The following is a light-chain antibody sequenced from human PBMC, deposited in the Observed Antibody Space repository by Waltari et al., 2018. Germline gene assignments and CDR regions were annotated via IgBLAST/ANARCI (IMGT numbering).Light chain of an antibody. CDR1: QSISTY. Sequence: DIQMTQSPSSLSASVGDRVTITCRASQSISTYLDWYQQKAGKAPKLLIYDASRLQSGVPSRFSGSGSGTDFTLTISSLQYEDVATDYCQQTYSTRLTFGGGTKVDIK. CDR2: DAS. J-gene: IGKJ4*01. V-gene: IGKV1-39*01. CDR3: QQTYSTRLT.